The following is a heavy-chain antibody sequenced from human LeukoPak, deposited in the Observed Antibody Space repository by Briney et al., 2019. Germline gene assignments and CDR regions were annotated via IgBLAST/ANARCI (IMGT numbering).Heavy chain of an antibody. CDR1: GFTFTTYQ. CDR3: AGFYYYGSRAFDY. D-gene: IGHD3-10*01. CDR2: ISTTGDTI. Sequence: GGSLRLSCAASGFTFTTYQMNWVRQAPGKGLELVSYISTTGDTIYYADSVKGRFTISRDNAKNSLYLQMNSLRAVDTAVYYCAGFYYYGSRAFDYWGQGTLVTVSS. V-gene: IGHV3-48*03. J-gene: IGHJ4*02.